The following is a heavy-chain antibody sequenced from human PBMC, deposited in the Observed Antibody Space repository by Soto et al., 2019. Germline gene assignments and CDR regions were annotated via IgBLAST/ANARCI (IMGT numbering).Heavy chain of an antibody. CDR3: ARRRAGRYCSGGSCRRGTFDI. CDR2: IYYSGST. J-gene: IGHJ3*02. Sequence: ASETLSLTCTVSGGSISSYYWSWIRQPPGKGLEWIGYIYYSGSTNYNPSLKGRVTISVDTSKNQFSLKLSSVTAADTAVYYCARRRAGRYCSGGSCRRGTFDIWGQGTMVTVSS. V-gene: IGHV4-59*08. CDR1: GGSISSYY. D-gene: IGHD2-15*01.